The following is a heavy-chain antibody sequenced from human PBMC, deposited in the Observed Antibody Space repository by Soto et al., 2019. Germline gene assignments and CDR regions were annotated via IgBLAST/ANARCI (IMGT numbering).Heavy chain of an antibody. V-gene: IGHV1-3*01. CDR1: GYTFTSYA. CDR3: ARVLGYCSGGSCYHDAFDI. Sequence: QVQLVQSGAEVKKPGASVKVSCKASGYTFTSYAMHWVRQAPGQRLEWMGWINAGNGNTKYSQKFQGRVTITRDTSASTAYMELSSLRSEDTAVYYCARVLGYCSGGSCYHDAFDIWGQGTMVTVSS. D-gene: IGHD2-15*01. J-gene: IGHJ3*02. CDR2: INAGNGNT.